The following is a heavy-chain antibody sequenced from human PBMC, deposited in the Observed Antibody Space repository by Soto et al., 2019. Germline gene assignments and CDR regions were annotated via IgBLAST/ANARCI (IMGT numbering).Heavy chain of an antibody. CDR2: ITSDTKTI. Sequence: EVQLVESGGDLVQRGGSLRLSCVASGFTFSVYSMNWVRQAPGKGLEWFSYITSDTKTIKYADSVQGRFTISRDNAKKAVYLQMNSLRDEDTAVYYCARSVEGPFDYWGQGTVVTVSS. J-gene: IGHJ4*02. CDR1: GFTFSVYS. CDR3: ARSVEGPFDY. D-gene: IGHD6-19*01. V-gene: IGHV3-48*02.